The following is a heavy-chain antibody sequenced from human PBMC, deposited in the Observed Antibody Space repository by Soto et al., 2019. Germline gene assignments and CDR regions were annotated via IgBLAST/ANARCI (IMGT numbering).Heavy chain of an antibody. D-gene: IGHD3-3*01. CDR1: GFSFGSYA. CDR3: ARWSYLDY. J-gene: IGHJ4*02. V-gene: IGHV3-23*01. CDR2: ISGSDGKT. Sequence: EGSLRLSGAASGFSFGSYALSWVRQAPGKGLEWVSTISGSDGKTFYADSVKGRFSISRDTSQSTLYLQMNSLRADDTAMYYCARWSYLDYWGQGTRVTVS.